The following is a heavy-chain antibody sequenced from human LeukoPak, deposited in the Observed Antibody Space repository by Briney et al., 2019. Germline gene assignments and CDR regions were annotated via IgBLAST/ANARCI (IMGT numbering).Heavy chain of an antibody. D-gene: IGHD6-13*01. Sequence: GASVKVSCKVSGYTLTELSMHWVRQAPGQGLEWMGIINPSGGSTSYAQKFQGRVTMTRDTSTSTVYMELSSLRSEDTAVYYCARVYPAPLGYSSSWYAPPRSAKGSSFDYWGQETLVTVSS. V-gene: IGHV1-46*01. CDR1: GYTLTELS. CDR3: ARVYPAPLGYSSSWYAPPRSAKGSSFDY. J-gene: IGHJ4*02. CDR2: INPSGGST.